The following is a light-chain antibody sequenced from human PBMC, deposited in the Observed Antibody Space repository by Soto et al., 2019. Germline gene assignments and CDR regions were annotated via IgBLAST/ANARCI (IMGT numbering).Light chain of an antibody. CDR1: SSNIGSNT. V-gene: IGLV1-44*01. CDR2: SNN. J-gene: IGLJ1*01. CDR3: AAWDDSLNGYV. Sequence: QSALTQPPSAFGTPGQRVTISCSGSSSNIGSNTVNWYQQLPGTAPKLLIYSNNQRPSGVPDRFSGSKSGTSASLAISGLQSEDEADYYCAAWDDSLNGYVFGTGTKVTLL.